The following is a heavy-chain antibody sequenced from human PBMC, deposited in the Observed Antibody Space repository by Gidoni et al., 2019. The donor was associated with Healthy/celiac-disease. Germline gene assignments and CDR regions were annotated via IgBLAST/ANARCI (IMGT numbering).Heavy chain of an antibody. J-gene: IGHJ4*02. V-gene: IGHV3-21*01. Sequence: EVQLVESGGGRVKPGGSMRSSCAASGFTFSSYSMNWVRQAPGKGLEWFSAISSSSSSIYYADSVKGRFTISRDNANNSLYLQMNSLRAEDTAVYYCARDWVRTVAGLWGQGSLVTVSS. CDR1: GFTFSSYS. D-gene: IGHD6-19*01. CDR3: ARDWVRTVAGL. CDR2: ISSSSSSI.